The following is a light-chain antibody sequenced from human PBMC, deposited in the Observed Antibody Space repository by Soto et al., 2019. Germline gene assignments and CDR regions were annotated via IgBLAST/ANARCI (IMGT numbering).Light chain of an antibody. J-gene: IGKJ4*01. CDR3: QQTYSVPPT. V-gene: IGKV1-39*01. CDR2: AAS. Sequence: DIQMTQSPSSLSASVGDRVTITCRASQSISSYLIWYQQRPGKAPNLLLYAASTLQSGVPSRFSGGGSGTDFTLTISSLQPEDFATYYCQQTYSVPPTFGGGTKVEI. CDR1: QSISSY.